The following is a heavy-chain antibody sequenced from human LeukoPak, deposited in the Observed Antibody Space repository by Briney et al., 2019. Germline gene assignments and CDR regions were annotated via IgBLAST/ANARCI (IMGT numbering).Heavy chain of an antibody. D-gene: IGHD2-15*01. CDR2: INPSGGST. CDR3: ARGGGSSSPRRALDY. CDR1: GYTFTSYY. J-gene: IGHJ4*02. V-gene: IGHV1-46*01. Sequence: ASVKVSCKASGYTFTSYYMHWVRQAPGQGLEWVGIINPSGGSTGYAQKFEGRVTMTRDMSTSTVYMELSSLRSEDTAVYYCARGGGSSSPRRALDYWGQGTLVTVSS.